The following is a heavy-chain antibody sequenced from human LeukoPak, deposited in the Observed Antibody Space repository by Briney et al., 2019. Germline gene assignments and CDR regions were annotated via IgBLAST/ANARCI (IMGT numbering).Heavy chain of an antibody. D-gene: IGHD5-12*01. Sequence: GGSLRLSCAASGFTFSTYWMHWVRQAPGEGLVWVSHIKTDGSSTTYADSVKGRFTISRDNAKNTLYLQMNSLRAEDTAVYYCARDRGYTQDYWGQGTLVTVSS. CDR2: IKTDGSST. J-gene: IGHJ4*02. V-gene: IGHV3-74*01. CDR1: GFTFSTYW. CDR3: ARDRGYTQDY.